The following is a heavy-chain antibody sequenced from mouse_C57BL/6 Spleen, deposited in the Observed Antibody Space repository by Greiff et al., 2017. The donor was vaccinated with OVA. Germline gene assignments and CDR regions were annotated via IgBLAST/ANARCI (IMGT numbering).Heavy chain of an antibody. CDR1: GFTFSSYG. V-gene: IGHV5-6*01. CDR3: ARPGDGYYLDY. CDR2: ISSGGSYT. D-gene: IGHD3-3*01. Sequence: EVKLVESGGDLVKPGGSLKLSCAASGFTFSSYGMSWVRQTPDKRLEWVATISSGGSYTYYPDSVKGRFTISRDKAKNTLYLQMSSLKSEDTAMYDCARPGDGYYLDYWGQGTTLTVSS. J-gene: IGHJ2*01.